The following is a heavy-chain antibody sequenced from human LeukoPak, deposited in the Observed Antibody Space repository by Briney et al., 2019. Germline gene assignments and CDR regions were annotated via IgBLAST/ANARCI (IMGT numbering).Heavy chain of an antibody. J-gene: IGHJ4*02. CDR2: IRSKANSYAT. CDR1: GFTFSGSA. Sequence: GGSLTLSCAASGFTFSGSAMHWVRQASGKGLEWLGRIRSKANSYATAYAASVKGRFTISRDDSKNTAYLQMNSLKTEDTAVYYCTRPTVGYCSSTSCPIGIWGQGTLVTVSS. V-gene: IGHV3-73*01. CDR3: TRPTVGYCSSTSCPIGI. D-gene: IGHD2-2*01.